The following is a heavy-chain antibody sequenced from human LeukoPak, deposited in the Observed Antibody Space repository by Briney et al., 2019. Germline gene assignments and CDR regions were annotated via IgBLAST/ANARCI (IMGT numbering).Heavy chain of an antibody. D-gene: IGHD2-21*01. CDR2: INPNSGGT. CDR1: GYTFTDYY. J-gene: IGHJ4*02. CDR3: ARGRYCGETTCSDFDS. Sequence: ASVKVSCKASGYTFTDYYMHWVRQAPGPGLEWMGWINPNSGGTDYAQRFQGRVTLIRDTSISTAYMELSRLTSDDTAVYYCARGRYCGETTCSDFDSWGQGTLVTVSS. V-gene: IGHV1-2*02.